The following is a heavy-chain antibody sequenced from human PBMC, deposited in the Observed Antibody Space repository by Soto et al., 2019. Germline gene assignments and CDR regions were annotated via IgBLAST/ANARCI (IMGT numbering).Heavy chain of an antibody. Sequence: QVQLVQSGAEVKKPGASVKVSCKASGYTFTSYGISWVRQAPGQGLERMGWISAYNGNTNYAQKLQGRVTMTTDTSTSTAYMELRSLRSDDTAVYYCARVIRITIFGVVIEYYFDYWGQGTLVTVSS. V-gene: IGHV1-18*01. CDR1: GYTFTSYG. D-gene: IGHD3-3*01. CDR3: ARVIRITIFGVVIEYYFDY. CDR2: ISAYNGNT. J-gene: IGHJ4*02.